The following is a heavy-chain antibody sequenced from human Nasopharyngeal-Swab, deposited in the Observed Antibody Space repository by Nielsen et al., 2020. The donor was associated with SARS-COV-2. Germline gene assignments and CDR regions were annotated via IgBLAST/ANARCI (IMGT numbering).Heavy chain of an antibody. V-gene: IGHV3-33*01. CDR1: GFTFSSYG. Sequence: GESLKISCAASGFTFSSYGMHWVRQAPGKGLEWVAVIWYDGSNKYYADSVKGRFTISRDNSKNTLYLQMNSLRAEDTAVYYCARDFDYCGNSVDYWGQGTLVTVSS. CDR3: ARDFDYCGNSVDY. J-gene: IGHJ4*02. D-gene: IGHD4-23*01. CDR2: IWYDGSNK.